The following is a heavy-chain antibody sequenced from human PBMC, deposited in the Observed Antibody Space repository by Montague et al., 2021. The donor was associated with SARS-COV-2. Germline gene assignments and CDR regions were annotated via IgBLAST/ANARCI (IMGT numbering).Heavy chain of an antibody. CDR1: SGSISTGHH. V-gene: IGHV4-31*03. Sequence: TLSLTCSVSSGSISTGHHWSWIRQHPMKGLEWIGYIYYSGSTYYSPSFKGRVTISIDTAKNQFSLELTSMTAAGTAVYYCARDHGQWFGELWGHGLDVWGQGTTVIVSS. D-gene: IGHD3-10*01. J-gene: IGHJ6*02. CDR2: IYYSGST. CDR3: ARDHGQWFGELWGHGLDV.